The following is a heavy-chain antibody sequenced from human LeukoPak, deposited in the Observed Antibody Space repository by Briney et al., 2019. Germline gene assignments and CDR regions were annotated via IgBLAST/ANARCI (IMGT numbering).Heavy chain of an antibody. Sequence: PSEALSLTCTVSGGSISSSSYYWGWIRQPPGKGLEWIGSIYYSGSTYYNPSPKSRVTISVDTSKNQFSLKLSSVTAADTAVYYCARHGYCSSTSCSHGGFDYWGQGTLVTVSS. CDR2: IYYSGST. V-gene: IGHV4-39*01. CDR1: GGSISSSSYY. CDR3: ARHGYCSSTSCSHGGFDY. J-gene: IGHJ4*02. D-gene: IGHD2-2*03.